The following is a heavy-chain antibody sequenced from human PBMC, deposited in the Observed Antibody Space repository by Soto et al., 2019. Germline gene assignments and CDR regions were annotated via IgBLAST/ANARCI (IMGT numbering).Heavy chain of an antibody. Sequence: QVQLVESGGGVVQPGRSLRLSCAASGFTFSSYGMHWVRQAPGKGLEWVAVIWYDGSNKYYADSVKGRFTISRDNSKNTLYLQMNSLRAEDTAVYYCARDGWLRPNYYYYYYMDVWGKGTTVTVSS. V-gene: IGHV3-33*01. CDR3: ARDGWLRPNYYYYYYMDV. D-gene: IGHD5-12*01. CDR2: IWYDGSNK. CDR1: GFTFSSYG. J-gene: IGHJ6*03.